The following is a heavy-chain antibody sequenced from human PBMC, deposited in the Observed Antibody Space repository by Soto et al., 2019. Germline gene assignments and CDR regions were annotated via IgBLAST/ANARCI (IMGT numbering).Heavy chain of an antibody. Sequence: PGGSRRLSCAASRFTLSSYAMSWVRQAPRKWLEWVSAVSGSGGSTYYADSVKGRFRISRDNSKNTLDVQMNSLTAKDMAVYFCAREHLSGELLVGQAPADYWGKGTLVTAPQ. V-gene: IGHV3-23*01. D-gene: IGHD6-6*01. CDR1: RFTLSSYA. CDR3: AREHLSGELLVGQAPADY. J-gene: IGHJ4*02. CDR2: VSGSGGST.